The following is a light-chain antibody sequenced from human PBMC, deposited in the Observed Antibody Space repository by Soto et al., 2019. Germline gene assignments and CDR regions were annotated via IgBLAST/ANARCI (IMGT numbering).Light chain of an antibody. CDR3: QSYDRSPSQDVV. CDR1: SSNNGTDYD. Sequence: QPVLTQPPSVSGAPGQRVTISCTESSSNNGTDYDVHWYQQLPGTAPKLLIFANTNRPSGVPDRFSGSKSGTSASLAITGLQAEDEAVYYCQSYDRSPSQDVVFGGGTQLTVL. J-gene: IGLJ2*01. V-gene: IGLV1-40*01. CDR2: ANT.